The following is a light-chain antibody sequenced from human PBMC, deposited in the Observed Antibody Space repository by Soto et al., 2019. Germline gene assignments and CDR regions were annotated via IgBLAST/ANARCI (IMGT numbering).Light chain of an antibody. J-gene: IGLJ2*01. V-gene: IGLV1-40*01. Sequence: QSVLTQPPSVSGAPGQRVTISCTGSSSNIGAGYDVHWYQQLPGTAPKLLFYGNINRPSGVPDRFSGSKSGTSASLAITGLQAEDEADYYCQSYDSSLSGFVVFGGGTKLTVL. CDR1: SSNIGAGYD. CDR3: QSYDSSLSGFVV. CDR2: GNI.